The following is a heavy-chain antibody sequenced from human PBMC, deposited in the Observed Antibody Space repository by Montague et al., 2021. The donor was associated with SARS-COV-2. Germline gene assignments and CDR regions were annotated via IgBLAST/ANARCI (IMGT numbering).Heavy chain of an antibody. V-gene: IGHV3-7*05. D-gene: IGHD6-25*01. J-gene: IGHJ2*01. CDR3: ARDPAFAAFDL. CDR1: GFTFDNYL. CDR2: VNQYASEK. Sequence: SLRLSCAASGFTFDNYLIALVRQVPEKGLEWVASVNQYASEKYYVDSVKGRFTLSRDNAKNSLSLQMSSLRVEDTAMYYCARDPAFAAFDLWGRGSLVIVSS.